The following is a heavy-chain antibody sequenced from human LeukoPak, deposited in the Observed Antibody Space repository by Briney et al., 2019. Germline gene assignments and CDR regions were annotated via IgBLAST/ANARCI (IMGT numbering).Heavy chain of an antibody. CDR3: ARGASYRKYSSSWYGYFQH. D-gene: IGHD6-13*01. CDR2: INHSGST. J-gene: IGHJ1*01. V-gene: IGHV4-34*01. CDR1: GGSFSGYY. Sequence: PSETLSLTCAVYGGSFSGYYWSWIRQPPGKGLEWIGEINHSGSTNYNPSLKSRVTISVDTSKNQFSLKLSSVTAADTAVYYCARGASYRKYSSSWYGYFQHWGQGTLVTVSS.